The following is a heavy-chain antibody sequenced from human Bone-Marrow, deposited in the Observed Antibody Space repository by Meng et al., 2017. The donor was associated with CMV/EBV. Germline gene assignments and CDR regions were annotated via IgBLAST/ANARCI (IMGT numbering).Heavy chain of an antibody. Sequence: ASVKVSCKASGYTFTGYYMHWVRQAPGQGLEWMGWINPNSGGTNYAQKFQGRVTMTRDTSISTAYMELRSLRSDDTAVYYCARAQGGYCSSTSCYTNYYGMDVWGQGTTVTVAS. CDR3: ARAQGGYCSSTSCYTNYYGMDV. V-gene: IGHV1-2*02. D-gene: IGHD2-2*02. CDR2: INPNSGGT. CDR1: GYTFTGYY. J-gene: IGHJ6*02.